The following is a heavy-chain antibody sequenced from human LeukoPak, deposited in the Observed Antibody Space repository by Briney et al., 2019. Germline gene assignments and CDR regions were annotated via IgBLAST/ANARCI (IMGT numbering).Heavy chain of an antibody. CDR3: ARGGGFVVVPAAIRHNWFDP. D-gene: IGHD2-2*02. J-gene: IGHJ5*02. CDR1: GGTFSSYA. V-gene: IGHV1-69*05. Sequence: GASVKVSCKASGGTFSSYAISWVRQAPGQGLEWMGGIIPIFGTANYAQKFQGRVTITTDESTSTAYMELSSLRSEDTAVYYCARGGGFVVVPAAIRHNWFDPCGQGTLVTVSS. CDR2: IIPIFGTA.